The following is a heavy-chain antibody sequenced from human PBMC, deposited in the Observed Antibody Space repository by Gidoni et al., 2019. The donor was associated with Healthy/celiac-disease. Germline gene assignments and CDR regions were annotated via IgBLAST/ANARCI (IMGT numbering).Heavy chain of an antibody. CDR3: ARDEAYCGGDCYSFTYGAFDI. CDR2: ISYDGSNK. J-gene: IGHJ3*02. CDR1: GFPFSSYA. D-gene: IGHD2-21*02. V-gene: IGHV3-30-3*01. Sequence: QVQLVESGGGVVQPGRSLRLSCADSGFPFSSYAMHWVRQAPGKGLEWVAVISYDGSNKYYADSVKGRFTISRDNSKNTLYLQMNSLRAEDTAVYYCARDEAYCGGDCYSFTYGAFDIWGQGTMVTVSS.